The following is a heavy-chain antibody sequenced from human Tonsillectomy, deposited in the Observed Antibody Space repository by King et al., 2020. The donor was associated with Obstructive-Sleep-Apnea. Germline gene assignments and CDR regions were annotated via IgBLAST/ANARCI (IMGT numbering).Heavy chain of an antibody. CDR3: ARDRVPITGTSGANWFDP. D-gene: IGHD1-20*01. J-gene: IGHJ5*02. V-gene: IGHV4-59*01. CDR2: IYYSGNT. CDR1: GVSITSYY. Sequence: VQLQESGPGLVKPSETLSLTCTVSGVSITSYYWSWIRQPPGKGLEWIGDIYYSGNTNYNPSLKSRVTISVDTSKNQFSLKVNSVTAADPAVYYCARDRVPITGTSGANWFDPWGQGTLVTVSS.